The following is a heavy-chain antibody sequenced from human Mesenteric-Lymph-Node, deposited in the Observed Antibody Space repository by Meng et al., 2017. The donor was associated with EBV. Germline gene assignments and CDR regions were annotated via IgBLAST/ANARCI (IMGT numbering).Heavy chain of an antibody. J-gene: IGHJ4*02. CDR3: ARVAYCSGGSCYLYYFDY. CDR2: IYHSGST. V-gene: IGHV4-4*02. Sequence: QVQLQGSGPGLVKPSVTLSLTCAVSGGSISSSNWWSWVRQPPGKGLEWIGEIYHSGSTNYNPSLKSRVTISVDKSKNQFSLKLSSVTAADTAVYYCARVAYCSGGSCYLYYFDYWGQGTLVTVSS. D-gene: IGHD2-15*01. CDR1: GGSISSSNW.